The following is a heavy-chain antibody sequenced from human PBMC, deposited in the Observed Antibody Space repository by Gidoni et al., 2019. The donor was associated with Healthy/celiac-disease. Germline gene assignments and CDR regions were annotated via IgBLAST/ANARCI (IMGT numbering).Heavy chain of an antibody. V-gene: IGHV3-21*01. J-gene: IGHJ4*02. Sequence: EVQLVESGGGLVKPGGSLRLSCAASGFTFSSYSMNWVRQAPGKGLEWVSSISSSSSYIYYADSVKGRFTISRDNAKNSLYLQMNSLRAEDTAVYYCARQGGGDDSLDYWGQGTLVTVSS. D-gene: IGHD2-21*02. CDR3: ARQGGGDDSLDY. CDR2: ISSSSSYI. CDR1: GFTFSSYS.